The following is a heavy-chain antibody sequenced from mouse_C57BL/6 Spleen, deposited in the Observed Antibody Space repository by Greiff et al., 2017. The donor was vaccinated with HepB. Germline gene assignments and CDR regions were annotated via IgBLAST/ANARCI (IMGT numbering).Heavy chain of an antibody. V-gene: IGHV14-2*01. Sequence: EVQLQQSGAELVKPGASVKLSCTASGFNIKDYYMHWVKQRTEQGLEWIGRIDPEDGETKYARKFQGKATITADTSSNTAYLQLSSLTSEDTAVYYCARASLGGAMDYWGQGTSVTVSS. D-gene: IGHD3-3*01. CDR1: GFNIKDYY. CDR3: ARASLGGAMDY. J-gene: IGHJ4*01. CDR2: IDPEDGET.